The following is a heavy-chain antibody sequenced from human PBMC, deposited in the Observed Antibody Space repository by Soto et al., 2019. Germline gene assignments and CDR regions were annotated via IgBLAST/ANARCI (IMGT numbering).Heavy chain of an antibody. V-gene: IGHV3-23*01. J-gene: IGHJ4*02. CDR2: ISGSGGST. CDR3: AKPLAEAVAKRGYFDY. CDR1: GFTFSSYA. Sequence: GGSLRLSCAASGFTFSSYAMSWVRQAPGKGLEWVSAISGSGGSTYYADSVKGRFTISRDNSKNTLYLQMNSLRAEDTAVYYCAKPLAEAVAKRGYFDYWGQGTLVTVSS. D-gene: IGHD6-19*01.